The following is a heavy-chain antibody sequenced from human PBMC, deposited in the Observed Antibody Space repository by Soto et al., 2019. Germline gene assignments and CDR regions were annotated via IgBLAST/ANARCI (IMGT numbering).Heavy chain of an antibody. J-gene: IGHJ4*02. CDR3: ARDDEGGSYCDLGY. CDR2: ILHDGNNK. Sequence: LGGSLRVSCAASGSTFSNYIMHWVRQAPGKGLEWVAIILHDGNNKYYADSVKGRFTISRDNSKNTLYLQMNSLRTEDTAIYYCARDDEGGSYCDLGYWGQGTLVTVSS. V-gene: IGHV3-30-3*01. D-gene: IGHD3-10*01. CDR1: GSTFSNYI.